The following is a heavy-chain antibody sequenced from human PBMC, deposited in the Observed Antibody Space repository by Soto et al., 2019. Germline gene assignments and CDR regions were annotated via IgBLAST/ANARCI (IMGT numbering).Heavy chain of an antibody. V-gene: IGHV3-7*01. D-gene: IGHD2-8*02. CDR2: IKQDGSET. CDR1: GFIFSTNW. Sequence: EVQLVESGGGLVQPGGSLRLSCATSGFIFSTNWMNWVRQAPGRGLEWVANIKQDGSETYYVDSVKGRFTISGDNAKNSLVLQMNSLRGEDTAVYYCARDRGYCVGGACYSVLEYWGQGTLVTVSS. J-gene: IGHJ4*02. CDR3: ARDRGYCVGGACYSVLEY.